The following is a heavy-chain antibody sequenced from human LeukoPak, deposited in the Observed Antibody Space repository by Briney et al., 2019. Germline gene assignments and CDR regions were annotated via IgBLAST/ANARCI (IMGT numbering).Heavy chain of an antibody. CDR2: ISRSGAAS. D-gene: IGHD1-26*01. Sequence: PGGSLRLSCAASGFTFTNYGMSWVRQAPGKGLEWVSSISRSGAASSYADSVQGRFTISRDNSKNTLYLQMNSLRAEDTAVYYCAPYSGSYYHGSWGQGTLVTVSS. V-gene: IGHV3-23*01. J-gene: IGHJ5*02. CDR1: GFTFTNYG. CDR3: APYSGSYYHGS.